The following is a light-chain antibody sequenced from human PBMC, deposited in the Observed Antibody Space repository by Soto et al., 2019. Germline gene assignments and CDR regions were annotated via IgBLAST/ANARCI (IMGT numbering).Light chain of an antibody. Sequence: DIHRARPPPSLAPSVGDRVTITWRGRQGISSWLAWYQQKPGKAPKLLIYAASSLQSGVPSRFSGSGSGTDFTLTISSLQPEDFATYYCQQANSLPLTFGGGTKVDIK. J-gene: IGKJ4*01. CDR2: AAS. CDR3: QQANSLPLT. CDR1: QGISSW. V-gene: IGKV1-12*01.